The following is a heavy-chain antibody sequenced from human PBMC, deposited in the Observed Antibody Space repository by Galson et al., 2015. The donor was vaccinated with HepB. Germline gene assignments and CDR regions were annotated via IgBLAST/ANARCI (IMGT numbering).Heavy chain of an antibody. CDR1: GFTFSTYG. CDR2: ISYDGSNK. D-gene: IGHD4-23*01. CDR3: AKLYGGNADFDY. Sequence: SLRLSCAASGFTFSTYGMHWVRQAPGKGLEWVAVISYDGSNKYYADSVKGRFTISRDNSKNTLYLQMNSLRAEDTAVYYCAKLYGGNADFDYWGQGTLVTVSS. V-gene: IGHV3-30*18. J-gene: IGHJ4*02.